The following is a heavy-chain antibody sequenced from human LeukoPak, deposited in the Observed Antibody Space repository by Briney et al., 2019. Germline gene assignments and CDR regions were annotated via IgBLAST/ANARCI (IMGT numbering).Heavy chain of an antibody. D-gene: IGHD3-10*01. CDR3: AKSVGIIRRGAFDI. CDR2: ISGSAATI. V-gene: IGHV3-23*01. Sequence: PGGPQRLSCAASGFTFSSYAMSWVRQAPGKGLEWVSGISGSAATIYYADSAKGRFTISRDNSKNRLYLQMNSLRVDDTAVYYCAKSVGIIRRGAFDIWGQGTMVTVSS. CDR1: GFTFSSYA. J-gene: IGHJ3*02.